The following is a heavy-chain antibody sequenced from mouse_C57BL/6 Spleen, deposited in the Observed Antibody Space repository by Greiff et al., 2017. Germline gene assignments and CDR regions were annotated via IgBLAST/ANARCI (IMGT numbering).Heavy chain of an antibody. Sequence: EVQLQQSGPELVKPGASVKISCKASGYTFTDYYMNWVKQSHGKRLEWIGDINPNTGGTSYNQKFKGKATLTVDNSSSTAYMELRSLTSESYAVYYCARWGYYVPCYFDYWGQGTTLTVSS. CDR2: INPNTGGT. D-gene: IGHD1-1*01. V-gene: IGHV1-26*01. CDR3: ARWGYYVPCYFDY. CDR1: GYTFTDYY. J-gene: IGHJ2*01.